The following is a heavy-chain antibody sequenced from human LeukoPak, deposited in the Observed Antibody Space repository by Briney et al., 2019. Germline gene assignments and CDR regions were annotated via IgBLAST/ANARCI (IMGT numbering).Heavy chain of an antibody. CDR1: GFTLSGYW. Sequence: GGSLRLSCAATGFTLSGYWMSWVRQAPGKGLEWVANIKKDGSERYYVDFVKGRFTISRDNAKNSVYLQMNSLRVEDTAMYYCATISSPLDYWGQGTLVTVSS. CDR2: IKKDGSER. CDR3: ATISSPLDY. V-gene: IGHV3-7*01. J-gene: IGHJ4*02. D-gene: IGHD2-15*01.